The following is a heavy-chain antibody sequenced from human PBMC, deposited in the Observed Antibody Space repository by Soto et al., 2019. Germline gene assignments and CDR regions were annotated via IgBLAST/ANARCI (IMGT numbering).Heavy chain of an antibody. CDR2: IYHTGNI. V-gene: IGHV4-59*01. Sequence: WTWLRQPPGKGLEWIGYIYHTGNINYSPSLKSRVTISLDTSKNQFSLKLSSVTAADTAVYYCAGFWGGYLGDWGQGALVTVSS. CDR3: AGFWGGYLGD. J-gene: IGHJ4*02. D-gene: IGHD3-16*02.